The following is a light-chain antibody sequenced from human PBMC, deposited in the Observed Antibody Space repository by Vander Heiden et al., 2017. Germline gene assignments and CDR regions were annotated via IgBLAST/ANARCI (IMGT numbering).Light chain of an antibody. V-gene: IGKV3-20*01. CDR1: PSVSSSY. J-gene: IGKJ1*01. CDR2: GAS. CDR3: RYYGVTARWT. Sequence: EIVLPQSPGTLSLSPGDAATLSCRASPSVSSSYLAWYQQQPGRSPRLLIYGASTRATGTPDRCRGSGSGADFALPISRLEPEDFAVYFCRYYGVTARWTFGHGTKVEI.